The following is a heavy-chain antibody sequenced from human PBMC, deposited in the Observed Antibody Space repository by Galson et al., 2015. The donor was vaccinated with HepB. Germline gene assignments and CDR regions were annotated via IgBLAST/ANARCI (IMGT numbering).Heavy chain of an antibody. CDR1: GFTFSSYA. J-gene: IGHJ6*02. CDR2: ISGSGGST. V-gene: IGHV3-23*01. Sequence: SLRLSCAASGFTFSSYAMSWVRQAPGKGLEWVSAISGSGGSTYYADPVKGRFTISRDNSKNTLYLQMNSLRAEDTAVYYCAKSERYCSSTSCYSYPSPYYYYGMDVWGQGTTVTVSS. D-gene: IGHD2-2*01. CDR3: AKSERYCSSTSCYSYPSPYYYYGMDV.